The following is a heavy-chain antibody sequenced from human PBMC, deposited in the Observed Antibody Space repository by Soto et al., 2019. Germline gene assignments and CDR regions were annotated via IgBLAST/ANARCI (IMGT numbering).Heavy chain of an antibody. J-gene: IGHJ5*02. V-gene: IGHV4-39*01. CDR2: IYYSGST. Sequence: QLQLQESGPGLVKPSETLSLTCTVSGGYISSSGYYWGWIRQPPGKGLEWIGSIYYSGSTYYNPSLKSRVTISVDTSKNQFSLKLSSVTAADTAVYYCARHGNEDIVVVPAAINWFDPWGQGTLVTVSS. CDR3: ARHGNEDIVVVPAAINWFDP. CDR1: GGYISSSGYY. D-gene: IGHD2-2*01.